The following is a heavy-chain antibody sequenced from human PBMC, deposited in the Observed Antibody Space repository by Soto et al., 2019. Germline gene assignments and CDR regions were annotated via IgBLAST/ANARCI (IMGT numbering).Heavy chain of an antibody. V-gene: IGHV3-23*01. CDR2: IGGSGSDT. D-gene: IGHD4-17*01. CDR3: AETSSYGNYYFDY. Sequence: TVWSLRVSCPSSLLTFSNYAMSLVPPSPGKGLEWVSIIGGSGSDTYYADSVKGRFTVSRDNSKNTQYVQMNSLRDEDTAVYYCAETSSYGNYYFDYWGPGTLVTVSS. CDR1: LLTFSNYA. J-gene: IGHJ4*02.